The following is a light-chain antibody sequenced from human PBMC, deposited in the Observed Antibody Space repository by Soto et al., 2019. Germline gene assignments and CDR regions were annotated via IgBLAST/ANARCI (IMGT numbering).Light chain of an antibody. Sequence: DIQMTQSPSTLSASVADRVTITCLASQDIVIYLARYQQKPGEAANLLIYSASTFYGGGPSTFIGSRSGTDYFPTITSLQPKDYATSYCQQLSMYPSTFGEGTKV. V-gene: IGKV1-9*01. CDR3: QQLSMYPST. CDR2: SAS. CDR1: QDIVIY. J-gene: IGKJ1*01.